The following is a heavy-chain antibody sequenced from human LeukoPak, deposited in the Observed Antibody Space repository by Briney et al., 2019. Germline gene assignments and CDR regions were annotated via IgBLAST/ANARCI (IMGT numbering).Heavy chain of an antibody. CDR2: IHYDGSNK. V-gene: IGHV3-30*02. CDR3: ARGSAYYYDSSGYPPMDV. D-gene: IGHD3-22*01. Sequence: GGSLRLSCAASGFTFSSYGMHWVRQAPGTGLEWVAFIHYDGSNKYYADSVKGRFTISRDNSKNTLYLQMNSLRAEDTAVYYCARGSAYYYDSSGYPPMDVWGKGTTVTVSS. CDR1: GFTFSSYG. J-gene: IGHJ6*03.